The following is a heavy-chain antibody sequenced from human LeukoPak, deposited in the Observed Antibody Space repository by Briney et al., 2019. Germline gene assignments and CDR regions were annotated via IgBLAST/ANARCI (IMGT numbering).Heavy chain of an antibody. CDR1: GYTFTSYY. CDR3: ARDPGYSSGWYGYFDY. CDR2: INPSGGST. D-gene: IGHD6-19*01. J-gene: IGHJ4*02. V-gene: IGHV1-46*01. Sequence: ASVKVSCKASGYTFTSYYMHWVRQAPGQGLEWIGIINPSGGSTSYAQKFQGRVTMTRDTSTSTVYMELSSLRSDDTAVYYCARDPGYSSGWYGYFDYWGQGTLVTVSS.